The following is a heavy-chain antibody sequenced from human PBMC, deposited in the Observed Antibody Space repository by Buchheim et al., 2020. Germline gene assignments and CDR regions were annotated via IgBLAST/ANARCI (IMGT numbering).Heavy chain of an antibody. D-gene: IGHD6-13*01. J-gene: IGHJ6*02. Sequence: EVQLVESGGGLVQPGGSLSLSCAASGFTFSSYWMSWVRQAPGKGLEWVANIKQDGSEKYYVDSVKGRFTISRDNAKNLLYLQMNSLRAEDTAVYYCARVAAAGYYYYGMDVWGQGTT. CDR2: IKQDGSEK. V-gene: IGHV3-7*01. CDR1: GFTFSSYW. CDR3: ARVAAAGYYYYGMDV.